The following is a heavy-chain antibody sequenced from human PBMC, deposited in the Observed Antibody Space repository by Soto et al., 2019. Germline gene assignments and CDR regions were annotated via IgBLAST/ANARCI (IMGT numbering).Heavy chain of an antibody. Sequence: PGESLKISCQGSGYSFTTYWISWVRQMPGKGLEWMGKIDPGDSSTNYSPSFRGHITISVDRSINTAHLQFSSLKAADTAVYYCARLEKWYYNCYGLDVCGQRTMVTVSS. CDR3: ARLEKWYYNCYGLDV. CDR2: IDPGDSST. D-gene: IGHD1-26*01. J-gene: IGHJ6*02. V-gene: IGHV5-10-1*01. CDR1: GYSFTTYW.